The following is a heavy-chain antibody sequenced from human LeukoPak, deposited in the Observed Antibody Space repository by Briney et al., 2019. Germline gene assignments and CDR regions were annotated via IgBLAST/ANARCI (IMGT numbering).Heavy chain of an antibody. CDR1: GFTFSTYS. V-gene: IGHV3-7*04. D-gene: IGHD2-2*01. CDR3: ARDGGYCDTTTCYDRLDY. Sequence: PGGSLRLSCAASGFTFSTYSMTWVRQAPGKGLEWVANIKRDGSDKIHVDSVKGRFTISRDNAKNSLYLQMNSLRVEDSAVYFCARDGGYCDTTTCYDRLDYWGQGALVTVSS. CDR2: IKRDGSDK. J-gene: IGHJ4*02.